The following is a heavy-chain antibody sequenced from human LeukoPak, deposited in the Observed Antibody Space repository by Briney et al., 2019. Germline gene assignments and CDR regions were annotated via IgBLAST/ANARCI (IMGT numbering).Heavy chain of an antibody. Sequence: ASVKVSCTASGYTFTIYGISWVRQAPGQGLEWMGWISAYNGNTNYAQKLQGRVTMTTDTSTSTAYMELRSLRSDDTAVYYCARDSAYSGYDLGFDYWGQGPLDSVSS. CDR2: ISAYNGNT. D-gene: IGHD5-12*01. J-gene: IGHJ4*02. CDR1: GYTFTIYG. V-gene: IGHV1-18*04. CDR3: ARDSAYSGYDLGFDY.